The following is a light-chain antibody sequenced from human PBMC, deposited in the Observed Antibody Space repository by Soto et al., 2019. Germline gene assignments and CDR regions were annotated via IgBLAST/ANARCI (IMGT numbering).Light chain of an antibody. V-gene: IGKV1-5*03. CDR2: KAS. Sequence: DIQLTQSPSFLSASVGDRVTITCRASQSISSWLAWYQQKPGKAPKLLIYKASTLKSGVQSRFSGSGSGTEFTLTISSLQPDDFATYYCQHYNSYSEAFGQGTKVDIK. CDR3: QHYNSYSEA. CDR1: QSISSW. J-gene: IGKJ1*01.